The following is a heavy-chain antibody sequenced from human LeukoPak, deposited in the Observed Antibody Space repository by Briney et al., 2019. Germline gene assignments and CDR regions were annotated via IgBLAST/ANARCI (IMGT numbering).Heavy chain of an antibody. CDR3: AKDRPSGSYYGDAFDI. V-gene: IGHV3-30*02. Sequence: GGSLRLSCAASGFTLSSYGMHWVRQAPGRGLEWVAFIRYDGSNKYYADSVKGRFTISRDNSKNTLYLQMNSLRAEDTAVYYCAKDRPSGSYYGDAFDIWGQGTMVTVSS. CDR2: IRYDGSNK. J-gene: IGHJ3*02. D-gene: IGHD1-26*01. CDR1: GFTLSSYG.